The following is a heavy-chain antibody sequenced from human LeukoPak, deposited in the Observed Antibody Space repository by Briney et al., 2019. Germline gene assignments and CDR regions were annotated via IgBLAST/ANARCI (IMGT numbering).Heavy chain of an antibody. CDR3: ARDVLLAVPALDY. V-gene: IGHV1-2*02. CDR1: GYTFTGYY. J-gene: IGHJ4*02. CDR2: INPNTGGT. D-gene: IGHD6-19*01. Sequence: ASVKVSCKASGYTFTGYYMHWVRQAPGRGLEWMGWINPNTGGTNYAQKFQGRVTMTRDTSISTAYMELSSLRSDDTAMYYCARDVLLAVPALDYWGQGTLVTDSS.